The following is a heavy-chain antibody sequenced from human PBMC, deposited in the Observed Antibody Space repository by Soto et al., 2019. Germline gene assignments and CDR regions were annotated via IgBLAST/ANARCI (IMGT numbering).Heavy chain of an antibody. J-gene: IGHJ2*01. CDR1: GFTFSSYA. CDR3: ARDPLWGTAMVLWYFDL. D-gene: IGHD5-18*01. CDR2: ISYDGSNK. V-gene: IGHV3-30-3*01. Sequence: QVQLVESGGGVVQPGRSLRLSCAASGFTFSSYAMHWVRQAPGKGLEWVAVISYDGSNKYYADSVKGRFTISRDNSKNTLYLQMNSLRAEDTAGYYCARDPLWGTAMVLWYFDLWGLGTLVTVSS.